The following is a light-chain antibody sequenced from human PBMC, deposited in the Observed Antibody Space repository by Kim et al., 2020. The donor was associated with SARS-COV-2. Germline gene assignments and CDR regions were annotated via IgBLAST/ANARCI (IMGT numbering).Light chain of an antibody. CDR3: QKYDSAPRT. J-gene: IGKJ1*01. CDR1: QGIGNF. V-gene: IGKV1-27*01. Sequence: DIQMTQSPSSLPASVGDSVTITCRASQGIGNFLAWYQQKPGKVPKLLIYAASTLQSGVPSRFSGRGSGTDFTLTISSLQPEDVATYYCQKYDSAPRTFGQGTKVDIK. CDR2: AAS.